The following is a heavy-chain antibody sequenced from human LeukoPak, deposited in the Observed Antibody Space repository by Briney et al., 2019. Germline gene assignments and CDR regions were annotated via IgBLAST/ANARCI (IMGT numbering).Heavy chain of an antibody. Sequence: PGRSLRLSCTASGFTFGDYAMSWVRQAPGKGLEWVGFIRSKAYGGTTEYAASVKGRFTISRDDSKSIAYLQMNSLKTEDTAVYYCTKNLDYDFWSGYVPHFDIWGQGTMVTVSS. V-gene: IGHV3-49*04. CDR3: TKNLDYDFWSGYVPHFDI. CDR2: IRSKAYGGTT. D-gene: IGHD3-3*01. J-gene: IGHJ3*02. CDR1: GFTFGDYA.